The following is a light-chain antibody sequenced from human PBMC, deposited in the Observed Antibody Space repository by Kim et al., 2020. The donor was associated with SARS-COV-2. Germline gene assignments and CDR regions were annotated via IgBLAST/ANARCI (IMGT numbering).Light chain of an antibody. V-gene: IGKV3-20*01. CDR3: QQYGIAPPYT. Sequence: PGERATLSCRASQSVSSSNLAWYQQKPGQAPRLLMYGASSRATGIPDRFSGSGSGTDFILTISRLEPEDFAVYYCQQYGIAPPYTFGQGTKLEI. CDR2: GAS. J-gene: IGKJ2*01. CDR1: QSVSSSN.